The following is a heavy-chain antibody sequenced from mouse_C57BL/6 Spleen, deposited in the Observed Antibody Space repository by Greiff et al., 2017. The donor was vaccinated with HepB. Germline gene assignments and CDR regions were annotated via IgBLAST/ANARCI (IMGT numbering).Heavy chain of an antibody. CDR1: GYSITSGYY. D-gene: IGHD2-4*01. CDR2: ISYDGSN. CDR3: ARAPAYDYAWFAY. J-gene: IGHJ3*01. V-gene: IGHV3-6*01. Sequence: EVQLQQSGPGLVKPSQSLSLTCSVTGYSITSGYYWNWIRQFPGNKLEWMGYISYDGSNNYNPSLKNRISITRDTSKNQFFLKLNSVTTEDTATYYCARAPAYDYAWFAYWGQGTLVTVSA.